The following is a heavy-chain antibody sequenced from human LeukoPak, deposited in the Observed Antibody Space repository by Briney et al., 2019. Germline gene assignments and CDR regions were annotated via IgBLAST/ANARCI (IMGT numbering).Heavy chain of an antibody. CDR3: ARGEQWRPPTAY. J-gene: IGHJ4*02. V-gene: IGHV1-8*03. CDR1: GYTFTSYG. Sequence: GASVKVSCKASGYTFTSYGISWVRQAPGQGLEWMGWMNPNSGNTGYAQKFQGRVTITRNTSISTAYMELSSLRSEDTAVYYCARGEQWRPPTAYWGQGTLVTVSS. CDR2: MNPNSGNT. D-gene: IGHD6-19*01.